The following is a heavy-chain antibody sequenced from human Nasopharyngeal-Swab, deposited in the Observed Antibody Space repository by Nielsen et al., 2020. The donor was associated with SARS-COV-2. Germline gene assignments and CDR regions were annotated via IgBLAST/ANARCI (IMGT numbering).Heavy chain of an antibody. V-gene: IGHV6-1*01. CDR2: TYYRSKWYN. J-gene: IGHJ4*02. Sequence: WIRQSPSRGLEWLGRTYYRSKWYNDCAVSVKSRITINPDTSKNQFSLQLNSVTPEDTAVYYCARDLDSSSWYPYYFDYWGQGTLVTVSS. D-gene: IGHD6-13*01. CDR3: ARDLDSSSWYPYYFDY.